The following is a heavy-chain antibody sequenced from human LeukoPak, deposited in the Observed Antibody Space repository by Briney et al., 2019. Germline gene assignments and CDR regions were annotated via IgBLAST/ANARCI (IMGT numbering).Heavy chain of an antibody. D-gene: IGHD4-17*01. CDR1: GFTFSSYG. Sequence: PGGSLRLSCAASGFTFSSYGMHWVRQAPGKGLEWVAFIRYDGSNKYYADSVKGRFTISRDNSKNSLYLQMNSLRAEDTAVYYCARDGGNDYGDYPSDFDYWGQGTLVTVPS. CDR3: ARDGGNDYGDYPSDFDY. V-gene: IGHV3-30*02. CDR2: IRYDGSNK. J-gene: IGHJ4*02.